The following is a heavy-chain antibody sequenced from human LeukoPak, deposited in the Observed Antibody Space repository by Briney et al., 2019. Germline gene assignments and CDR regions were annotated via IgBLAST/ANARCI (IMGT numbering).Heavy chain of an antibody. V-gene: IGHV3-23*01. CDR2: ISGFNT. Sequence: GGSLRLSCTTSGFAFSNYAMNWVRQAPGKGPEWVSGISGFNTYYADSVKGRFTIFRDNSKNVLYLQMDRLRAEDTAVYSCAKDVCTSPRCLLYFDSWGQGALVTVSS. CDR1: GFAFSNYA. J-gene: IGHJ4*02. CDR3: AKDVCTSPRCLLYFDS. D-gene: IGHD2-8*01.